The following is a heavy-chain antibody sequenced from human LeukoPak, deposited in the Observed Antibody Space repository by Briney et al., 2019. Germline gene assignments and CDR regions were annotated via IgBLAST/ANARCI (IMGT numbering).Heavy chain of an antibody. CDR1: GGSFSGYY. Sequence: SETLSLTCAVYGGSFSGYYWSWIRQPPGKGLEWIGEINHSGSTNNNPSLKSRVTISVDTSKNQFSLKLSSVTAADTAVYYCARVDVAAAGTPLDYWGQGTLVTVSS. CDR2: INHSGST. V-gene: IGHV4-34*01. J-gene: IGHJ4*02. D-gene: IGHD6-13*01. CDR3: ARVDVAAAGTPLDY.